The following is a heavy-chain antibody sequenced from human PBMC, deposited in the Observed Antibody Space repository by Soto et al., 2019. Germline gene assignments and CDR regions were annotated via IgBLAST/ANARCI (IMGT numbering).Heavy chain of an antibody. J-gene: IGHJ6*02. D-gene: IGHD3-22*01. Sequence: GGSLRLSCAASGFTFSSYWMSWVRQAPGKGLKWVANIKQDGSEKYYVDSVKGRFTISRDNAKNSLYLQMNSLRAEDTAVYYCARFYYDSSGYLPSPYYYYYGMDVWGQWTTVTVSS. CDR2: IKQDGSEK. V-gene: IGHV3-7*04. CDR1: GFTFSSYW. CDR3: ARFYYDSSGYLPSPYYYYYGMDV.